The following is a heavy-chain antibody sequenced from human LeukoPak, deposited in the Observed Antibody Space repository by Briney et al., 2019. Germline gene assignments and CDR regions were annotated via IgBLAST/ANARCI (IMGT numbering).Heavy chain of an antibody. J-gene: IGHJ4*02. CDR1: GVSLTHAW. CDR2: IKSIGSGGTA. Sequence: RPGGSLRLSCAVSGVSLTHAWMNWVRQAPEKGLEWVGRIKSIGSGGTADYSASVKGRFTISRDDSKNTVYLQMSSLNTEDTAVYYCTMVLAGTAVEPMIDLWGQGTLVTVSS. CDR3: TMVLAGTAVEPMIDL. V-gene: IGHV3-15*01. D-gene: IGHD4/OR15-4a*01.